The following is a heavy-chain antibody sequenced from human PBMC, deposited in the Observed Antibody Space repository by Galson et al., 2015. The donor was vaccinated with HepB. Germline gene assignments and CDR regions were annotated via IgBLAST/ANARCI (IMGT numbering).Heavy chain of an antibody. CDR1: GYTLTELS. Sequence: SVTVSCKVSGYTLTELSMHWVRQAPGKGLEWMGGFDPEDGETIYAQKFQGRVTMTEDTSTDTAYMELSSLRSEDTAVYYCATGPTTVTGYLVCGMDVWGQGTPVTVSS. CDR2: FDPEDGET. V-gene: IGHV1-24*01. CDR3: ATGPTTVTGYLVCGMDV. J-gene: IGHJ6*02. D-gene: IGHD3-9*01.